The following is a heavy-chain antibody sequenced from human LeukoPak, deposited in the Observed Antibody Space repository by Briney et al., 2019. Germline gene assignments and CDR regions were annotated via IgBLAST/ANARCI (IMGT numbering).Heavy chain of an antibody. CDR1: GFTFSSYG. J-gene: IGHJ6*02. V-gene: IGHV3-30*18. CDR3: AKDGWVYV. D-gene: IGHD1-26*01. Sequence: GSLRLSCAASGFTFSSYGMHWVRQAPGKGLEWVAVISYDGSNKYYADSVKGRFTISRDNSKNTLYLQMNSLRAEDTAVYYCAKDGWVYVWGQGTTVTVSS. CDR2: ISYDGSNK.